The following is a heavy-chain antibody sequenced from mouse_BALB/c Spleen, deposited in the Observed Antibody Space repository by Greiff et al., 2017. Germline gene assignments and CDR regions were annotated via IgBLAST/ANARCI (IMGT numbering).Heavy chain of an antibody. CDR1: GYTFTSYW. D-gene: IGHD1-1*01. CDR2: IDPSNSET. CDR3: APLPLYGSAWFAY. J-gene: IGHJ3*01. Sequence: VQLQQSGPELVRPGASVKMSCKASGYTFTSYWMHWVKQRPGQGLEWIGMIDPSNSETRLNQKFKDKATLNVDKSSNTAYMQLSSPTSEDSAVYYCAPLPLYGSAWFAYWGQGTLVTVSA. V-gene: IGHV1-74*01.